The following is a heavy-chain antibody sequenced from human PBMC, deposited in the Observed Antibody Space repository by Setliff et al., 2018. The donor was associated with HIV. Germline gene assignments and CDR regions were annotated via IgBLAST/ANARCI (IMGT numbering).Heavy chain of an antibody. Sequence: SETLSLTCAVSGYSISSGYYWGWIRQPPGKGLEWIGSIYHSGSTYYNPSLKSRVTISVDTSKNQFSLKLSSVTAADTAVYYCARESGDSYLPFDYWGQGTLVTVSS. V-gene: IGHV4-38-2*02. CDR3: ARESGDSYLPFDY. J-gene: IGHJ4*02. D-gene: IGHD2-21*02. CDR1: GYSISSGYY. CDR2: IYHSGST.